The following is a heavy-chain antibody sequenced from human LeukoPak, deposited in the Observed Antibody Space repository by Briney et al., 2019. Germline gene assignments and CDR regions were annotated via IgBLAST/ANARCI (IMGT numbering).Heavy chain of an antibody. CDR3: ARAPYGSGSYGWFDP. Sequence: ASVKVPCKASGYTFTGYYMHWVRQAPGQGLEWMGWINPNSGGTNYAQKFQGRVTMTRDTSISTAYMELSSLRSEDTAVYYCARAPYGSGSYGWFDPWGQGTLVTVSS. CDR2: INPNSGGT. J-gene: IGHJ5*02. CDR1: GYTFTGYY. D-gene: IGHD3-10*01. V-gene: IGHV1-2*02.